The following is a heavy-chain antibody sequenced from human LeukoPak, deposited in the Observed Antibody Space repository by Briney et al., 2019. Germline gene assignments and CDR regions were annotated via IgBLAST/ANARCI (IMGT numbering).Heavy chain of an antibody. Sequence: PSETPSPTCTVSGDSNNSYYWGWIRQPPREGLEWIAYIYYSGITNYNPSLKSRVTISVDTSKNQFSLKLSSVTAADTAVYYCARDQYGDYDFDYWGQGTLVTVSS. J-gene: IGHJ4*02. CDR1: GDSNNSYY. CDR2: IYYSGIT. CDR3: ARDQYGDYDFDY. D-gene: IGHD4-17*01. V-gene: IGHV4-59*01.